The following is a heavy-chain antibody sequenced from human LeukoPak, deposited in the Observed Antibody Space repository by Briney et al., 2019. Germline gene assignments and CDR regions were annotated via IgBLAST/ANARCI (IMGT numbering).Heavy chain of an antibody. CDR3: ARDLAYGDDGL. CDR1: GFTHSNYS. V-gene: IGHV3-21*01. Sequence: GGSLRLSCAASGFTHSNYSMNWVRQAPGKGLEWVAFISSTSSYIFYADSMKGRFTISRDNAENSLYLQMNSLRADDTAVYYCARDLAYGDDGLWGQGTLVTVS. J-gene: IGHJ4*02. CDR2: ISSTSSYI. D-gene: IGHD4-17*01.